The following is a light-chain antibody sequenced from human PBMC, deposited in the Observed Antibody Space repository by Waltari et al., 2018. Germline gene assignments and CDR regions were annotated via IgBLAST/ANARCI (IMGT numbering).Light chain of an antibody. Sequence: EIVLTQSPGTLSLSPGERATLSCRASQSISRYFAWDQQKPGQAPRLLIYAASSRATGIPDRFSGSGSGTDFSLTISRLEPEDFAVYYCQNHERLPAMFGQGTKVEIK. CDR1: QSISRY. J-gene: IGKJ1*01. V-gene: IGKV3-20*01. CDR2: AAS. CDR3: QNHERLPAM.